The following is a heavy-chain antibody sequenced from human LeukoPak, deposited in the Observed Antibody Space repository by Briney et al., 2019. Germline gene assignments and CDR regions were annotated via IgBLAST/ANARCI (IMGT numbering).Heavy chain of an antibody. Sequence: GRSLRLSCAASGFTSSNYGMHWVRQAPGKGLEWVAVIWYDGSNKYYTDSVKGRFTISRDNSKNTLYLQMNSLRAEDTAVYYCAREVAYSSFFEAFDIWGQGTMVTVSS. D-gene: IGHD6-6*01. V-gene: IGHV3-33*01. CDR3: AREVAYSSFFEAFDI. J-gene: IGHJ3*02. CDR1: GFTSSNYG. CDR2: IWYDGSNK.